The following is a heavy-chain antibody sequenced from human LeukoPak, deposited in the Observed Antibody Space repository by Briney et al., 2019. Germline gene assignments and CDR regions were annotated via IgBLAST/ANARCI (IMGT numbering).Heavy chain of an antibody. V-gene: IGHV4-38-2*02. CDR3: ARAPSGRYFDF. Sequence: SETLSLTCTVSGYSITNDYYWGWIRPPPGKGLEWIGTIYHSGSTYYNPSLKSRVTISVDTSKNQFSLKLSSVTAADTAVYYCARAPSGRYFDFWGQGTLVTVSS. CDR2: IYHSGST. CDR1: GYSITNDYY. J-gene: IGHJ4*02.